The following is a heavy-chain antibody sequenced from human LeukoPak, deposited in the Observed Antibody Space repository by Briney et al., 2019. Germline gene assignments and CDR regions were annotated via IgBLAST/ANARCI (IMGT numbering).Heavy chain of an antibody. CDR2: IYYSGST. J-gene: IGHJ4*02. CDR3: ARGAGYSSSWYYFDY. CDR1: GASISSYY. D-gene: IGHD6-13*01. V-gene: IGHV4-59*01. Sequence: SETLSLTCTVSGASISSYYWSWIRQPPGKGLEWIGYIYYSGSTNYNPSLKSRVTISVDTSKNQFSLKLSSVTAADTAVYYCARGAGYSSSWYYFDYWGQGTLGTVSS.